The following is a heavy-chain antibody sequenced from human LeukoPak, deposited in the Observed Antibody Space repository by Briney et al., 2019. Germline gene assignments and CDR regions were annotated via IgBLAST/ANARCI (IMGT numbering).Heavy chain of an antibody. CDR3: ATYGSGSYYRKSFDY. CDR1: GFTFSSYA. V-gene: IGHV3-23*01. J-gene: IGHJ4*02. D-gene: IGHD3-10*01. CDR2: ITISGATT. Sequence: GGSLRLSCAASGFTFSSYAMSWVRQAPGKGLEWVSSITISGATTYYADSVKGRLTISRDNSKTTLYLQMNSLRAEDTAVYYCATYGSGSYYRKSFDYWGQGTLVTVSS.